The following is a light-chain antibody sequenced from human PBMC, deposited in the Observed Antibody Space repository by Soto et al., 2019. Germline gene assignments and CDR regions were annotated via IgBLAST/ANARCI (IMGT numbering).Light chain of an antibody. CDR2: GNS. V-gene: IGLV1-40*01. J-gene: IGLJ1*01. CDR1: SSNIGAGYD. Sequence: QAVVTQPPSVSGAPGQRVTISCTGSSSNIGAGYDVHWYQQLPGTAPKLLIYGNSNRPSGVPDRFSGSKSGTSASLAITGLQAEDEADYYCSSYAGSSNVFGTGTKLTVL. CDR3: SSYAGSSNV.